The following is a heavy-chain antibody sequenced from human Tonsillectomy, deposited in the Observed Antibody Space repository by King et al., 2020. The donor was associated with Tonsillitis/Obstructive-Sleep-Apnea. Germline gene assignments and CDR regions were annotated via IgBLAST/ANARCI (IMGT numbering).Heavy chain of an antibody. CDR1: RFTFRFTFSRYA. V-gene: IGHV3-30*04. CDR3: ARDNPRVFDI. J-gene: IGHJ3*02. D-gene: IGHD1-14*01. CDR2: ISYDGSNK. Sequence: VQLVESGGGVVQPGRSLRLSCAASRFTFRFTFSRYAMHWVRQAPGKGLEWVAVISYDGSNKYYADSVKGRFTISRDNSKNTLYLQMNSLRTEDTAVYYCARDNPRVFDIWGQGTMVTVSS.